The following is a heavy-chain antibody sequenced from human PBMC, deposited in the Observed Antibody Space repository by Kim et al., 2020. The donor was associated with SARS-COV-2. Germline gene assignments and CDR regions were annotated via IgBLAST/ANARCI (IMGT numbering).Heavy chain of an antibody. CDR1: GFTFSSYS. V-gene: IGHV3-48*04. Sequence: GGSLRLSCAASGFTFSSYSMNWVRQAPGKGLEWVSYISSSSSTIYYADSVKGRFTISRDNAKNSLYLQMNSLRAEDTAVYYCARDQGSSDYDILTGPFPSNWFDPWGQGTLVTVSS. CDR3: ARDQGSSDYDILTGPFPSNWFDP. J-gene: IGHJ5*02. D-gene: IGHD3-9*01. CDR2: ISSSSSTI.